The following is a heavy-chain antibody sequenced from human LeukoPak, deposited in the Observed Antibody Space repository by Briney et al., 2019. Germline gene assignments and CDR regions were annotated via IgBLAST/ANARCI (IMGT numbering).Heavy chain of an antibody. D-gene: IGHD2-2*01. CDR3: ASMGVVVPAANAFDI. V-gene: IGHV1-69*01. Sequence: ATVKISCKASGYTFTDYYMHWVQQAPGQGLEWMGGIIPIFGTANYAQKFQGRVTITADESTSTAYMELSSLRSEDTAVYYCASMGVVVPAANAFDIWGQGTMVTVSS. J-gene: IGHJ3*02. CDR1: GYTFTDYY. CDR2: IIPIFGTA.